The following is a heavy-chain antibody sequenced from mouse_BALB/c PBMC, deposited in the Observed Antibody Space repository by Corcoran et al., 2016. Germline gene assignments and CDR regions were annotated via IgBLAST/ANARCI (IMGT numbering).Heavy chain of an antibody. CDR3: ARGALLRCLDY. Sequence: EDQLKQSGPELVKPGASVKITCKASGYSFTGYYLHWVKQSHVKSLERIGRINPYNGATSYNQNFKDKASLTVDKSSSTAYMELHSLTSEDSAVYYCARGALLRCLDYWGQGTTLTVSS. D-gene: IGHD1-1*01. J-gene: IGHJ2*01. V-gene: IGHV1-18*01. CDR2: INPYNGAT. CDR1: GYSFTGYY.